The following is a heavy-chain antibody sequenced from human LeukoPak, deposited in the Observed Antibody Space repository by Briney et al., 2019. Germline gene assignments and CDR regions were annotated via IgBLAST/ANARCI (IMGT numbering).Heavy chain of an antibody. V-gene: IGHV3-48*01. CDR3: ARSRTRRSENWFDP. D-gene: IGHD2-2*01. Sequence: GGSLRLSCAASGFTFSSYSMNWVRQAPGKGLEWVSYISSSSSTIYYADSVKGRFTISRDNAKNSLYLQMNSLRAEDTAVYYCARSRTRRSENWFDPWGQGTLVTVSS. CDR2: ISSSSSTI. CDR1: GFTFSSYS. J-gene: IGHJ5*02.